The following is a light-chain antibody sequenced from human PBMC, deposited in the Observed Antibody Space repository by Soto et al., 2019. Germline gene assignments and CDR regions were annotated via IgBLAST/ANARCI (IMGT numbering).Light chain of an antibody. CDR3: RQYKTYT. V-gene: IGKV1-5*01. Sequence: DSQLTHSPPYLSASVGARLEITCRASQRIGTWLAWHQQKPGKAPNLLMFDASTLHTGVPSRFSGSGDGTEFTLSISSLQPDDSAIYFCRQYKTYTFGRGTRLEIK. CDR1: QRIGTW. CDR2: DAS. J-gene: IGKJ5*01.